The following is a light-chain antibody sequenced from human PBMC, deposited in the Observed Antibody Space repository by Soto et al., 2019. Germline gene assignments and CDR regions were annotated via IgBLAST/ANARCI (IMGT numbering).Light chain of an antibody. V-gene: IGKV1-5*01. Sequence: DIQMTQSPSTLSASVGDRVTITCRASQSISSWLAWYQKKPGKAPKILIYDASSLESGVPSRFSGSGSGTEFTLTISSLQPDDFATFYCQQYNSYSAWTFGQGTKVEIK. CDR3: QQYNSYSAWT. CDR1: QSISSW. CDR2: DAS. J-gene: IGKJ1*01.